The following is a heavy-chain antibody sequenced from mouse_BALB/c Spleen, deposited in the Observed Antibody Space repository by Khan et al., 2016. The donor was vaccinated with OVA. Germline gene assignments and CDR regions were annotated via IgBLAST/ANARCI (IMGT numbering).Heavy chain of an antibody. V-gene: IGHV9-3-1*01. Sequence: QIQLVQSGPELKKPGETVKISCKTSGYTFTDYGMNWVKQAPGKGLKWMGYINTYIGEPTYADDFKGRFAFSLETSASTAYLQIHNLKNEDTATYFCSRSPTWFAYWGQGTLVTVSA. CDR3: SRSPTWFAY. CDR1: GYTFTDYG. CDR2: INTYIGEP. J-gene: IGHJ3*01.